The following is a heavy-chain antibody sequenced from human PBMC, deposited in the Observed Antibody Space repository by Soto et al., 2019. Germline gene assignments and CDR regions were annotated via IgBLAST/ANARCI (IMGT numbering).Heavy chain of an antibody. J-gene: IGHJ6*02. D-gene: IGHD3-10*01. CDR1: GFTFSSYA. V-gene: IGHV3-30-3*01. Sequence: PGVSLRLSCAASGFTFSSYAMHWVRQAPGKGLEWVAVISYDGSNKYYADSVKGRFTISRDNSKNTLYLQMNSLRAEDTAVYYCARCVSGYFRLLVRDYYYGMDVWGQGTTVPVSS. CDR3: ARCVSGYFRLLVRDYYYGMDV. CDR2: ISYDGSNK.